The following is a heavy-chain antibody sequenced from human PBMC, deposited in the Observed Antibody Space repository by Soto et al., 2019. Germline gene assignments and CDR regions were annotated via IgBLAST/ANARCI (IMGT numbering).Heavy chain of an antibody. J-gene: IGHJ4*02. CDR2: IYYSGST. V-gene: IGHV4-39*01. Sequence: SETLSLTCTVSGGSISSSSYYWGWIRQPPGKGLEWIGSIYYSGSTYYNPSLKSRVTISVDTSKNQFSLKLSSVTAADTAVYYCARHIPPGYCSSTSCYAGSYFDYWGQGTLVTVSS. CDR1: GGSISSSSYY. CDR3: ARHIPPGYCSSTSCYAGSYFDY. D-gene: IGHD2-2*01.